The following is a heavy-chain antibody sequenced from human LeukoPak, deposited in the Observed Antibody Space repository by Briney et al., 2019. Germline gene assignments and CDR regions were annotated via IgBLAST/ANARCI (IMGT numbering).Heavy chain of an antibody. CDR1: GYTLTELS. CDR2: FDPEDGET. J-gene: IGHJ4*02. Sequence: ASVKISCKVSGYTLTELSMHWVRQAPGKGLEWMGGFDPEDGETIYAQKFQGRVTMTEDTSTDTAYMELSSLRSEDTAVYYCATPTSIYDSSGQFDYWGQGTLVTVSS. D-gene: IGHD3-22*01. CDR3: ATPTSIYDSSGQFDY. V-gene: IGHV1-24*01.